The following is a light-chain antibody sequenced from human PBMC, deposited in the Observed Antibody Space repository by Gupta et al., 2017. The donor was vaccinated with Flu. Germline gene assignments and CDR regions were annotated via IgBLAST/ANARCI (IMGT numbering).Light chain of an antibody. CDR1: QSIRYN. CDR2: AAS. CDR3: QQYSEWL. Sequence: EIVIPQSHATLSVYPGERATLSCRASQSIRYNLAWYQQKPGQAPRLLIYAASIRAKGVSARFSGSGSGTVFTLTISSLQSEDFAIYYCQQYSEWLFGGGTKVEI. J-gene: IGKJ4*01. V-gene: IGKV3-15*01.